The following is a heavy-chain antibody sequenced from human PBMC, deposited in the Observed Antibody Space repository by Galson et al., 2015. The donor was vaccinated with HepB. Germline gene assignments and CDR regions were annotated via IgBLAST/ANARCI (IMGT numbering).Heavy chain of an antibody. CDR3: AKWGGAVDY. D-gene: IGHD1-26*01. V-gene: IGHV3-23*01. J-gene: IGHJ4*02. CDR1: RFTFGSTA. Sequence: SLRLSCAASRFTFGSTAMTWVRQAPGKGLEWVSAVSGSAVSTYYAGSVKGRFTISRDNSKNTLFLQMKSLRAEDTAIYYCAKWGGAVDYWCQGALVTVSS. CDR2: VSGSAVST.